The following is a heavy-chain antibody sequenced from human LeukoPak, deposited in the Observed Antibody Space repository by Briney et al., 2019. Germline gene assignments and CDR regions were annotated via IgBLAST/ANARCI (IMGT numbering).Heavy chain of an antibody. CDR3: ARLSMTTYFDY. CDR1: GYTFTSYG. CDR2: ISAYNGNT. J-gene: IGHJ4*02. Sequence: ASVKVSCKASGYTFTSYGISWVRQARGQGLEWMGWISAYNGNTNYAQKLHRRVTMTTDTSTSTAYMELRSLRSDDTAVYYCARLSMTTYFDYWGQGTLVTVSS. D-gene: IGHD4-17*01. V-gene: IGHV1-18*01.